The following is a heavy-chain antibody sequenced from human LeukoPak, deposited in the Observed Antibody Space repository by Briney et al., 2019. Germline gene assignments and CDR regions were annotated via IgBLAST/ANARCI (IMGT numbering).Heavy chain of an antibody. CDR2: ISGSGSST. Sequence: GGSLRLSCAASGFTFSSYAMSWVRQAPGKGLEWVSTISGSGSSTYYADSVKGRFTISRDNSKNTLYLQMNSLRAEDTAVYYCAKEGQSYYYYYMDVWGKGTTVTVSS. V-gene: IGHV3-23*01. CDR3: AKEGQSYYYYYMDV. J-gene: IGHJ6*03. CDR1: GFTFSSYA.